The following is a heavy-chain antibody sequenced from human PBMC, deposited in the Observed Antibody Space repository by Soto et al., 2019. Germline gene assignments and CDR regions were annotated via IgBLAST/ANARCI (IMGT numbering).Heavy chain of an antibody. Sequence: EVQLLESGGRLVQPGGSLRLSCAASGFIFSTDALNWVRQAAGKGLEWVSGISGSGDNTYYADSVKGRFTISRDNSKNTLYLQMNYVRVEDTAVYYCAKSPRRGYEPPWDYWGQGTLVTVSS. CDR3: AKSPRRGYEPPWDY. V-gene: IGHV3-23*01. CDR2: ISGSGDNT. J-gene: IGHJ4*02. CDR1: GFIFSTDA. D-gene: IGHD2-2*01.